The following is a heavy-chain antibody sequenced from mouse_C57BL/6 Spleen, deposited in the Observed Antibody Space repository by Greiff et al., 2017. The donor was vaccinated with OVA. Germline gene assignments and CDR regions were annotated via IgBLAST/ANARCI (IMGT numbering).Heavy chain of an antibody. J-gene: IGHJ1*03. CDR2: IDPSDSYT. V-gene: IGHV1-69*01. Sequence: QVQLQQPGAELVMPGASVKLSCKASGYTFTSYWMHWVKQRPGQGLEWIGEIDPSDSYTNYNQKFKGKSTLTVDKSSSTAYMQLSSLTSEDSAVYYCARSGVYYGSRGYFDVWGTGTTVTVSS. CDR3: ARSGVYYGSRGYFDV. CDR1: GYTFTSYW. D-gene: IGHD1-1*01.